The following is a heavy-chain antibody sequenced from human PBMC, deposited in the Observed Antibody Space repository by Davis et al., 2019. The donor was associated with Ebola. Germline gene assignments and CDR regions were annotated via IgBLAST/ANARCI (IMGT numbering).Heavy chain of an antibody. J-gene: IGHJ4*02. CDR2: IWYDGSNK. Sequence: GESLKISCAASGFTFSSYGMHWVRQAPGKGLEWVAVIWYDGSNKYYADSVKGRFTISRDNSKNTLYLQMNSLRAEDTAVYYCAKVEIAVAGYWGQGTLVTVSS. V-gene: IGHV3-30*02. CDR3: AKVEIAVAGY. D-gene: IGHD6-19*01. CDR1: GFTFSSYG.